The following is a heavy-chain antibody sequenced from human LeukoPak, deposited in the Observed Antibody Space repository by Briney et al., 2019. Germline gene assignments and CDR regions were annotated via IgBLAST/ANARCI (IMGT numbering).Heavy chain of an antibody. V-gene: IGHV4-38-2*01. CDR3: ARSARGTTGSLDGLDY. CDR1: TFICIYYY. J-gene: IGHJ4*02. CDR2: LFYSGIS. D-gene: IGHD1-1*01. Sequence: GSLRLSCAASTFICIYYYMSGVRQAPGKGLEWIGSLFYSGISYYNPSLYSRVTMSVDTARNQFSLKLNSVTAADTAVYYCARSARGTTGSLDGLDYWGQGTLVTVSS.